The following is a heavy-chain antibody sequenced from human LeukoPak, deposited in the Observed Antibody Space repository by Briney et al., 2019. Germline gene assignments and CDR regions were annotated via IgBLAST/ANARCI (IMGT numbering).Heavy chain of an antibody. D-gene: IGHD1-1*01. Sequence: GASVKVSCKASGYTFTGYYMHWVRQAPGQGLEWMGWINPNSGGTNYAQKFQGRVTMTRDTSVSTAYMELSGLRSDDTAVYYCAREGRVRLNWFDPWGQGTLVTVSS. J-gene: IGHJ5*02. CDR2: INPNSGGT. CDR3: AREGRVRLNWFDP. V-gene: IGHV1-2*02. CDR1: GYTFTGYY.